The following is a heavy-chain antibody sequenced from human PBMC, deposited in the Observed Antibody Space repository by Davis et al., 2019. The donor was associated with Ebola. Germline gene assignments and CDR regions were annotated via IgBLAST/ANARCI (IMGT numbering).Heavy chain of an antibody. J-gene: IGHJ6*02. CDR3: ARDRRIDYYDSSGYAYYYYYGMDV. CDR2: IKQDGSEK. CDR1: GFTFSSYW. D-gene: IGHD3-22*01. V-gene: IGHV3-7*01. Sequence: GESLKISCAASGFTFSSYWMSWVRQAPGKGLEWVANIKQDGSEKYYVDSVKGRFTISSDNAKNSLYLQMNSLRAEDTAVYYCARDRRIDYYDSSGYAYYYYYGMDVWGQGTTVTVSS.